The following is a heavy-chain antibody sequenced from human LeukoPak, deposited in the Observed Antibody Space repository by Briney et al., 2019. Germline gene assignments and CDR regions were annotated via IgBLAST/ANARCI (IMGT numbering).Heavy chain of an antibody. Sequence: ASVKVSCKASGYAFTTYYMHWVRQAPGQGLEWMGIINPSSGSTSYAQKFQGRVTMTRDTSTSTVYMELSSLRSEDTAIYYCARVLGAHRYGSIDHWGQGTLVTVSS. CDR1: GYAFTTYY. J-gene: IGHJ4*02. V-gene: IGHV1-46*01. D-gene: IGHD5-18*01. CDR3: ARVLGAHRYGSIDH. CDR2: INPSSGST.